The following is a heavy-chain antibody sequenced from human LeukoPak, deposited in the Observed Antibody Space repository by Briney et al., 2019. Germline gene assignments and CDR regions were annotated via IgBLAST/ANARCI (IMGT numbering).Heavy chain of an antibody. CDR1: GYTFTSYY. D-gene: IGHD6-13*01. J-gene: IGHJ6*03. V-gene: IGHV1-46*01. CDR2: INPSGGST. Sequence: ASVKVSCKASGYTFTSYYIHWVRQAPGQGLEWMGIINPSGGSTSYAQKFQGRVTLTRDMSTSTVYMELSSLRSEDTAVYYCARDLLAAAGNFGGYYYYYYMDVWGKGTTVTVSS. CDR3: ARDLLAAAGNFGGYYYYYYMDV.